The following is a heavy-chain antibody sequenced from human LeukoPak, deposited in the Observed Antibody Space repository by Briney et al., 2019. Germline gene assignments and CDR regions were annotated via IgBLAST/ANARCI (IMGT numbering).Heavy chain of an antibody. D-gene: IGHD1-26*01. CDR1: GFTFSSYW. CDR3: ASDPVEWELLLDY. Sequence: PGGSLRLSCAASGFTFSSYWMSWVRQAPGKRLEWVANMNIDGSEKYYADSAKGRFTISRDNARNSVYLQMNSLRVEDTAVYYCASDPVEWELLLDYWGQGTLVTVSS. V-gene: IGHV3-7*01. J-gene: IGHJ4*02. CDR2: MNIDGSEK.